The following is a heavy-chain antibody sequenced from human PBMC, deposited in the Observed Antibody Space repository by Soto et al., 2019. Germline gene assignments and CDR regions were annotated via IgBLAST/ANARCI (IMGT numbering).Heavy chain of an antibody. CDR1: GFTFSSYA. CDR3: ARAPQRYCTNGVCSLDPDYFDY. V-gene: IGHV3-30-3*01. J-gene: IGHJ4*02. Sequence: QVQLVESGGGVVQPGRSLRLSCAASGFTFSSYAMHWVRQAPGKGLEWVAVISYDGSNKYYADSVKGRFTISRDNSKNALYLQMNSLRAEDTAVYYCARAPQRYCTNGVCSLDPDYFDYWGQGTLVTVSS. D-gene: IGHD2-8*01. CDR2: ISYDGSNK.